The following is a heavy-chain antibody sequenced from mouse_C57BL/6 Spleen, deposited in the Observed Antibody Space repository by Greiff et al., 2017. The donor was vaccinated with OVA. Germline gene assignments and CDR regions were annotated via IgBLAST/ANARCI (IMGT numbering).Heavy chain of an antibody. CDR3: ASQTPVYGSSYAFAY. CDR1: GYTFTSYW. Sequence: VQLQQPGAELVKPGASVKLSCKASGYTFTSYWMHWVKQRPGQGLEWIGMIHPNSGSTNYNEKFKSKATLTVDKSSSTAYMQLSSLTSEDSAVYYCASQTPVYGSSYAFAYWGQGTLVTVSA. J-gene: IGHJ3*01. D-gene: IGHD1-1*01. V-gene: IGHV1-64*01. CDR2: IHPNSGST.